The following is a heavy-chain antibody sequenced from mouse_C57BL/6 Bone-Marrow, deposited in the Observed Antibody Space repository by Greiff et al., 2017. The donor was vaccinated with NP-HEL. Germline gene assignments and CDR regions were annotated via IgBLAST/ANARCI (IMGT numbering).Heavy chain of an antibody. D-gene: IGHD2-4*01. CDR3: AGPSYYDYGFAY. V-gene: IGHV14-2*01. CDR2: IDPEDGET. CDR1: GFNIKDYY. J-gene: IGHJ3*01. Sequence: VQLQQSGAELVKPGASVKLSCTASGFNIKDYYMHWVKQRTEQGLEWIGRIDPEDGETKYVPKFQGKATITADPSSNTAYLQLSSLTSEDTAVYYCAGPSYYDYGFAYWGQGTLVTVSA.